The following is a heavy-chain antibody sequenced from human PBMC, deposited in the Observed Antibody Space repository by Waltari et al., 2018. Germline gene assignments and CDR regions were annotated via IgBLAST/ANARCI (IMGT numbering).Heavy chain of an antibody. D-gene: IGHD5-18*01. Sequence: EVQLLESGGGLVQPGGSLRLSCAASGFTFSSYAMSWVRQAAGKGLEWVSRISGSGGSTYYADSVKGRFSISRDNSKNTLYLQMNSLRAEDTAVFYCAKYPVKTGYSYVTYWGQGTLVTVSS. V-gene: IGHV3-23*01. CDR3: AKYPVKTGYSYVTY. CDR2: ISGSGGST. CDR1: GFTFSSYA. J-gene: IGHJ4*02.